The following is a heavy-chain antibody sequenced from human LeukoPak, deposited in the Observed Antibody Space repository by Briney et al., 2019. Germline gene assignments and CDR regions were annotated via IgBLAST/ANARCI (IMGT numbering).Heavy chain of an antibody. CDR1: GGTFSSYA. V-gene: IGHV1-69*13. D-gene: IGHD4-17*01. Sequence: SVKVSCTASGGTFSSYAISWVRQAPGQGLEWMGGIIPIFGTANYAQKFQGRVTITADESTSTAYMELSSLRSEDTAVYYCARAKPPTVKGQYYFGYWGQGTLVTVSS. CDR3: ARAKPPTVKGQYYFGY. CDR2: IIPIFGTA. J-gene: IGHJ4*02.